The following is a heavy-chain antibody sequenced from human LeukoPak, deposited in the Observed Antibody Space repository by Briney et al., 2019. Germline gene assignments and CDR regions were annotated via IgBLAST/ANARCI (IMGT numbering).Heavy chain of an antibody. D-gene: IGHD2-15*01. Sequence: SETLSLTCTVSGGSISSYYWSWIRQPPGKGLEWIGYIYYSGSTYYNPSLKSRVTISVDTSKNQFSLKLSSVTAADTAVYYCARGAADISGYYFDYWGQGTLVTVSS. CDR1: GGSISSYY. V-gene: IGHV4-59*13. CDR3: ARGAADISGYYFDY. J-gene: IGHJ4*02. CDR2: IYYSGST.